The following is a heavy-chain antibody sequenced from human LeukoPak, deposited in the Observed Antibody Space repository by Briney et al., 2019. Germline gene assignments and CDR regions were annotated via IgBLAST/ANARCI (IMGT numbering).Heavy chain of an antibody. V-gene: IGHV6-1*01. CDR1: GDSVSSNSVT. CDR3: ARRLTQYDCFDP. Sequence: SQTLSLTCATSGDSVSSNSVTWNWIRQSPSRGLEWLGRTYYRSTWYNDYAVSVRGRITVNPDTSKNQFSLHLNSVTPEDTAVYYCARRLTQYDCFDPWGQGTLVIVSS. J-gene: IGHJ5*02. D-gene: IGHD2-2*01. CDR2: TYYRSTWYN.